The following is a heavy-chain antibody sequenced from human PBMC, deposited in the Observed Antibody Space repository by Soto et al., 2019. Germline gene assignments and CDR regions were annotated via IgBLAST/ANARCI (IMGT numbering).Heavy chain of an antibody. CDR3: ARGTHIAARPGDGFDY. D-gene: IGHD6-6*01. CDR1: GGSISSSSYY. V-gene: IGHV4-39*01. J-gene: IGHJ4*02. CDR2: IYYSGST. Sequence: SETLSLTCTVSGGSISSSSYYWGWIRQPPGKGLEWIGSIYYSGSTYYNPSLKSRVTISVDTSKNQFSLKLSSVTAADTAVYYCARGTHIAARPGDGFDYWGQGTLVTVSS.